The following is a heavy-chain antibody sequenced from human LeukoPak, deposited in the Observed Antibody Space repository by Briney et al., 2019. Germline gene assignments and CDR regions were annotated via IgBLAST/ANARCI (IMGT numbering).Heavy chain of an antibody. CDR3: ARDSSGWYVSYYYYYMDV. CDR2: INSYGSST. Sequence: GGSLRLSCAASGFTFSSYWMHWVRQAPGKGPVWVSRINSYGSSTSYADSVKGRFTISRDNAKNTLYLQMNSLRAEDTAVYYCARDSSGWYVSYYYYYMDVWGKGTTVTVSS. V-gene: IGHV3-74*01. J-gene: IGHJ6*03. D-gene: IGHD6-19*01. CDR1: GFTFSSYW.